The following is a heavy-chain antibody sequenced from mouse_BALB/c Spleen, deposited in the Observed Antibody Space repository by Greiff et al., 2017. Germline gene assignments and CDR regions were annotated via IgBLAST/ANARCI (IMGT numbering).Heavy chain of an antibody. V-gene: IGHV14-4*02. Sequence: EVQLQQSGAELVRSGASVKLSCTASGFNIKDYYMHWVKQRPEQGLEWIGWIDPENGDTEYAPKFQGKATMTADTSSNTAYLQLSSLTSEDTAVYYCNRGSYWYFDVGRRDHGHRLL. CDR2: IDPENGDT. J-gene: IGHJ1*01. CDR3: NRGSYWYFDV. CDR1: GFNIKDYY.